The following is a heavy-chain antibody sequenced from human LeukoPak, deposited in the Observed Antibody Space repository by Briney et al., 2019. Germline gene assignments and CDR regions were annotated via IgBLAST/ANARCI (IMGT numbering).Heavy chain of an antibody. CDR1: GFTFTSHA. CDR3: TTEEVATTLNN. CDR2: ISGSGGST. V-gene: IGHV3-23*02. J-gene: IGHJ4*02. D-gene: IGHD5-12*01. Sequence: GGSLRLSCAASGFTFTSHAMSWIRQAPGKGLEWVSGISGSGGSTYYLDSVKGRFTISRDDSKNTLYLQMNSLKTEDTAVYYCTTEEVATTLNNWGQGTLVTVSS.